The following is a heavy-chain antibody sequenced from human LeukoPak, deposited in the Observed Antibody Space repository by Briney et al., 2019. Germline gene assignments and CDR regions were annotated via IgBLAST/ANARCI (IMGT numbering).Heavy chain of an antibody. CDR2: IGTVGDT. D-gene: IGHD3-3*01. CDR3: AKDESDYDFWSGYY. CDR1: GFTFSDYD. Sequence: GGSLRLSCAASGFTFSDYDMHWVRQVTGRGLEWVSTIGTVGDTYYRDSVKGRFTISRENANNSLYLQMNSLRAEDTAVYYCAKDESDYDFWSGYYWGQGTLVTVSS. J-gene: IGHJ4*02. V-gene: IGHV3-13*01.